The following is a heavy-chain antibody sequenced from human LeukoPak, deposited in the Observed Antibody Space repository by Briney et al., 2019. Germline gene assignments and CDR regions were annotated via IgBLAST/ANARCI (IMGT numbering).Heavy chain of an antibody. Sequence: ASVKVSCKASGYTFTSYGISWVRQAPGQGLEWMGWISAYNGNTNYAQKFQGRVTITRDTSASTAYMELSSLRSEDTAVYYCARAVYDILTGYYFDYWGQGTLVTVSS. CDR2: ISAYNGNT. CDR1: GYTFTSYG. CDR3: ARAVYDILTGYYFDY. D-gene: IGHD3-9*01. J-gene: IGHJ4*02. V-gene: IGHV1-18*01.